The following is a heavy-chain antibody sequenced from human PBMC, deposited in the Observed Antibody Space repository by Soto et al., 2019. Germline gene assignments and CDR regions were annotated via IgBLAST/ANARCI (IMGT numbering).Heavy chain of an antibody. CDR3: ARDQGGQSGNFIFDT. Sequence: GGSLRLSCAASGFTFTSYGMNWVRQAPGKGLEWVSSISGSGYSTYYADSVKGRFTISRDNSKNTLYLQMNSLRAEDTAVYYCARDQGGQSGNFIFDTWGQGTLVTVSS. D-gene: IGHD3-16*01. CDR1: GFTFTSYG. CDR2: ISGSGYST. J-gene: IGHJ4*02. V-gene: IGHV3-23*01.